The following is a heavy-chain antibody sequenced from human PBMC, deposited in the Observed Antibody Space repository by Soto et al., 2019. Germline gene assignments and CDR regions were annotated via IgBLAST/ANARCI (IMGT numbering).Heavy chain of an antibody. CDR2: ISGSGGST. V-gene: IGHV3-23*01. CDR3: AKLVLLRFGELPRT. CDR1: GFTFSSYA. D-gene: IGHD3-10*01. Sequence: GGSLRLSCAASGFTFSSYAMSWVRQAPGKGLEWVSAISGSGGSTYYADSVKGRFTISRDNSKSTLYLQMNSLRAEDTAVYYCAKLVLLRFGELPRTWGQRTLVTVSS. J-gene: IGHJ5*02.